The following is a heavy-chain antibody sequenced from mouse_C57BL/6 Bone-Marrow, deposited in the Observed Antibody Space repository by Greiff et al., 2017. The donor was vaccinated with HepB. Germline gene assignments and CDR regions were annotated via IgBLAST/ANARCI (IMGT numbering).Heavy chain of an antibody. CDR3: ARFTTFVDY. CDR1: GYSITSGYY. D-gene: IGHD1-1*01. Sequence: EVKLVESGPGLVKPSQSLSLTCSVTGYSITSGYYRNWIRQSPGNQQEWLGYISYNGSNNYNPTLKKRTTITRDTSKNQFFLKLNSVTTEDTATYYCARFTTFVDYWGQGTSVTVSS. J-gene: IGHJ4*01. V-gene: IGHV3-6*01. CDR2: ISYNGSN.